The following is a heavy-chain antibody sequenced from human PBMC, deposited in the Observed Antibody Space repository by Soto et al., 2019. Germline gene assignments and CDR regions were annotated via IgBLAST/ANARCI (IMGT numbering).Heavy chain of an antibody. J-gene: IGHJ6*02. CDR1: SSSITSSSYT. CDR2: IYYSGST. CDR3: ARLHGYCIRTSCSGYYAMDV. V-gene: IGHV4-39*01. Sequence: PSATLSLTCTVSSSSITSSSYTWVWIRQPPGKGLEWIGSIYYSGSTYYNPSLKSRITVSVDTSKNQFSLNLCFVTAADTAVYYCARLHGYCIRTSCSGYYAMDVWGQGTTVT. D-gene: IGHD2-2*01.